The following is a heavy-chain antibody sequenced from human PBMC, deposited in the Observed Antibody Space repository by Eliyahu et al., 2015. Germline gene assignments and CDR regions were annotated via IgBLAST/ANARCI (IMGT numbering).Heavy chain of an antibody. D-gene: IGHD1-26*01. Sequence: EVQLVESGGGLVQPGGSLRXSXAASGFXFGXXXMNWVRQAPGKGLGWVSVIGGSATPIFYADSVKGRFTISRDNSQNTLYLQINSLRVEDSAIYYCAKSLLVGLKTRALDIWGQGTMVTVSS. CDR3: AKSLLVGLKTRALDI. V-gene: IGHV3-23*04. J-gene: IGHJ3*02. CDR2: IGGSATPI. CDR1: GFXFGXXX.